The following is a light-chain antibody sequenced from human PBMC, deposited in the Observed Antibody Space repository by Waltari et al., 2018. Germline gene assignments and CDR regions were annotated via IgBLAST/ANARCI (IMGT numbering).Light chain of an antibody. CDR1: SSAVGNYHP. J-gene: IGLJ2*01. Sequence: QSALTQPASVSGSPGQSITISRTGTSSAVGNYHPLSWYQKNPGKAPQLIIYEINIRPSGISNRFSGSKSGNTASLTISGLQAEDEADYYCCSYVTGGTLVFGGGTRLTVL. CDR2: EIN. CDR3: CSYVTGGTLV. V-gene: IGLV2-23*02.